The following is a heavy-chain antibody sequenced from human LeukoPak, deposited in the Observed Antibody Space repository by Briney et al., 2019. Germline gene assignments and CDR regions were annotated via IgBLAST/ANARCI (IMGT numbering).Heavy chain of an antibody. CDR3: ANAPKTWYFDY. J-gene: IGHJ4*02. CDR1: GGSFSGYY. V-gene: IGHV4-34*01. CDR2: INHSGST. Sequence: SETLSLTCAVYGGSFSGYYWSWIRQPPGKGLEWIGEINHSGSTNYNPSLKSRVTISVDTSKNQFSLKLSSVTAADTAVYYCANAPKTWYFDYWGQGTLVTVSS.